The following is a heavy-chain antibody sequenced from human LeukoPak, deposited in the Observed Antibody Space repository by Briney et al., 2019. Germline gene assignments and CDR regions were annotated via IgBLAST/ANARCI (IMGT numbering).Heavy chain of an antibody. CDR2: INPSGGST. D-gene: IGHD3-10*01. J-gene: IGHJ6*03. V-gene: IGHV1-46*01. CDR3: ARDPYGPRTGYYYYMDV. Sequence: VAPVKVSCKASGYTFTSYYMHWVRQAPGQGLEWMGIINPSGGSTSYAQKFQGRVTMTRDTSTSTVYMELSSLRSEDTAVYYCARDPYGPRTGYYYYMDVWGKGTTVTVSS. CDR1: GYTFTSYY.